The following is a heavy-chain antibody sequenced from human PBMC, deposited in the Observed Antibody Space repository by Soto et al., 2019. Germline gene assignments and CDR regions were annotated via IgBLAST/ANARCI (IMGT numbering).Heavy chain of an antibody. CDR3: AKDVGCSGGSCYSTPPRYFDY. CDR2: ISGSGGST. Sequence: GGSLRLSCAASGFTFSSYAMSWVRQAPGKGLEWVSAISGSGGSTYYADSVKGRFTISRDNSKNTLYLQMNSLSAEDTAVYYCAKDVGCSGGSCYSTPPRYFDYWGQGTLVTVSS. CDR1: GFTFSSYA. J-gene: IGHJ4*02. D-gene: IGHD2-15*01. V-gene: IGHV3-23*01.